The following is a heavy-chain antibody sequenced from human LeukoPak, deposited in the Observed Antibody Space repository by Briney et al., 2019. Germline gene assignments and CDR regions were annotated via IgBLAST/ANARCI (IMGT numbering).Heavy chain of an antibody. Sequence: PGGSLRLSCAASGFTFSSYWMDWVRHAPGKGLVWVSRIKTDGSSTSYADSVKGRFTISRDNAKNTLYMQMNSLRAEDTAVYYCARERSSGWSDYWGQGTLVTVSS. D-gene: IGHD6-19*01. CDR1: GFTFSSYW. V-gene: IGHV3-74*01. J-gene: IGHJ4*02. CDR3: ARERSSGWSDY. CDR2: IKTDGSST.